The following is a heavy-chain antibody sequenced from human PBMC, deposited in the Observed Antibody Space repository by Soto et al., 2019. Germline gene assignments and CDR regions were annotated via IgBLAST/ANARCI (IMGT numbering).Heavy chain of an antibody. D-gene: IGHD3-16*02. J-gene: IGHJ4*02. Sequence: QVQLVESGGGVVQPGRSLRLSCVASGFTFSSYAMHWVRQAPGKGLEWVAIMSYDGNNQYYEGSVKGRFTISRDNFKNTLYLQMNSLRAEDTAVYYCAKALGELSPESFDYWGQGILVTVSS. V-gene: IGHV3-30*18. CDR3: AKALGELSPESFDY. CDR1: GFTFSSYA. CDR2: MSYDGNNQ.